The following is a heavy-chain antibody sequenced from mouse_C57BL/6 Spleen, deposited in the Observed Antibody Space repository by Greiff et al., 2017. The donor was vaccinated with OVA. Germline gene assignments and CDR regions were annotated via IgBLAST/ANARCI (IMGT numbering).Heavy chain of an antibody. CDR1: GFSLTSYG. V-gene: IGHV2-2*01. CDR3: ARKNYGSSYDYFDY. Sequence: VQLVESGPGLVQPSQSLSITCTVSGFSLTSYGVHWVRQSPGKGLEWLGVIWSGGSTDYNAAFISRLSISKDNSKSQVFFKMNSLQADDTAIYYCARKNYGSSYDYFDYWGQGTTLTVSS. CDR2: IWSGGST. D-gene: IGHD1-1*01. J-gene: IGHJ2*01.